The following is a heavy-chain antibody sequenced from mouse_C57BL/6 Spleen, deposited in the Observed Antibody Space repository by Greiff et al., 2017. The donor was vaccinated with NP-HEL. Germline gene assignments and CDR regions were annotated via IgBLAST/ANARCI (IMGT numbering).Heavy chain of an antibody. Sequence: VQLQQPGAELVKPGASVKLSCKASGYTFTSYWLHWVKQRPGQGLEWIGMIHPNSGSTNYNEKFKSKATLTVDKSSSTAYMQLSSLTSEDSAVYDCARGGVRDAMDYWGQGTSVTVSS. D-gene: IGHD2-1*01. CDR2: IHPNSGST. CDR3: ARGGVRDAMDY. CDR1: GYTFTSYW. J-gene: IGHJ4*01. V-gene: IGHV1-64*01.